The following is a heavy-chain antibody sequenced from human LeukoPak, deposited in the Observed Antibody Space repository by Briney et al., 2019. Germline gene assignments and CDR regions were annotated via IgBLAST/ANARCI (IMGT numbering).Heavy chain of an antibody. CDR2: ISLSGIT. D-gene: IGHD2-15*01. CDR1: GYSINSDYY. CDR3: AREAYCSGGTCSLNWFDP. J-gene: IGHJ5*02. V-gene: IGHV4-38-2*02. Sequence: SETLSLTCTVSGYSINSDYYWGWIRQPPGKGLEWIGSISLSGITSYNPSLKSRVTISVDTSKNQFSLKLSSVTAADTAVYYCAREAYCSGGTCSLNWFDPWGQGTLVTVSS.